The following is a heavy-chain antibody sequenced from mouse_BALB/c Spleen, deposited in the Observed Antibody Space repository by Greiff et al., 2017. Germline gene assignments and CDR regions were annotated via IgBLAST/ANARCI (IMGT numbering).Heavy chain of an antibody. J-gene: IGHJ4*01. CDR1: GFTFSSFG. CDR3: ASTVVARGYYAMDY. V-gene: IGHV5-17*02. D-gene: IGHD1-1*01. Sequence: DVMLVESGGGLVQPGGSRKLSCAASGFTFSSFGMHWVRQAPEKGLEWVAYISSGSSTIYYADTVKGRFTISRDNPKNTLFLQMTSLRSEDTAMYYCASTVVARGYYAMDYWGQGTSVTVSS. CDR2: ISSGSSTI.